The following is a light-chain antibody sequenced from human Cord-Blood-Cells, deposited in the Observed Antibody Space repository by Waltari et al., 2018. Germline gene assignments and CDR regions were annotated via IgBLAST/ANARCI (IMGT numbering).Light chain of an antibody. V-gene: IGKV1-33*01. J-gene: IGKJ5*01. CDR1: QDISNY. CDR2: DAS. Sequence: DIQMTQSPSSLSASVGDRVTITCQASQDISNYLNWYQQKPGKAPKLLIYDASNLETGVTSRFSGSGSETDFTFTISSLQPEDIATYYCQQYDNLPTFGQGTRLEIK. CDR3: QQYDNLPT.